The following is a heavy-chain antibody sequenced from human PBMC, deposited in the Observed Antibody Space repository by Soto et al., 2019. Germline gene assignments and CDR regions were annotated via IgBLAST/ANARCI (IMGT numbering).Heavy chain of an antibody. Sequence: GGSLRLSCAASGFTFSSYWMHWVRQAPGKGLVWVSRINSDGSSTSYADSVKGRFTISRDNAKNTLYLQMNSLRAEDTAVYYCVVVVPAAPQDDAFDIWGQGTMVTVSS. CDR1: GFTFSSYW. D-gene: IGHD2-2*01. CDR2: INSDGSST. J-gene: IGHJ3*02. V-gene: IGHV3-74*01. CDR3: VVVVPAAPQDDAFDI.